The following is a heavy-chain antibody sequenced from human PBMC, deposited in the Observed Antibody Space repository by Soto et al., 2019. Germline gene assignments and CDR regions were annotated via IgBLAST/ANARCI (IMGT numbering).Heavy chain of an antibody. Sequence: ASVKVSCKASGYTFTSYAMHWVRQAPGQRLEWMGWINPYNGNTNYAQNLQGRVTMTTDTSTTTAYMELRSLRSDDTALYYCARGTTVTTTPTYYYMDVWGKGTTVTVSS. CDR1: GYTFTSYA. CDR3: ARGTTVTTTPTYYYMDV. J-gene: IGHJ6*03. D-gene: IGHD4-4*01. V-gene: IGHV1-18*01. CDR2: INPYNGNT.